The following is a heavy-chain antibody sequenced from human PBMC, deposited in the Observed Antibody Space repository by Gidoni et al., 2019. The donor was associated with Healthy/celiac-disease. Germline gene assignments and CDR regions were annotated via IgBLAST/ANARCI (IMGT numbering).Heavy chain of an antibody. CDR1: GYTFTSYG. J-gene: IGHJ2*01. V-gene: IGHV1-18*01. Sequence: QVQLVQSGAEVKKPGASVKVSCKASGYTFTSYGISWVRQAPGQGLEWMGWISAYNGNTNYAQKLQGRVTMTTDTSTSTAYMELRSLRSDDTAVYYCARDGKGNCSGGSCYSNYWYFDLWGRGTLVTVSS. D-gene: IGHD2-15*01. CDR2: ISAYNGNT. CDR3: ARDGKGNCSGGSCYSNYWYFDL.